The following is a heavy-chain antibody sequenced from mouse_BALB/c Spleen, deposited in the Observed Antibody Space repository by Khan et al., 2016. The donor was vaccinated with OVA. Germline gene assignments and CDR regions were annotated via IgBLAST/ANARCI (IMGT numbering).Heavy chain of an antibody. CDR3: ARDYWFAY. V-gene: IGHV5-6-5*01. CDR1: GFTFSNYG. CDR2: ISSGDNT. Sequence: EVELVESGGGLVKPGGSLKLSCAASGFTFSNYGVSWVRQTPEKRLEWVASISSGDNTYYPDSVKGRFTISRDNARNLLYLQMSSLRSGDTAMYYCARDYWFAYWGQGTLVTVSA. J-gene: IGHJ3*01.